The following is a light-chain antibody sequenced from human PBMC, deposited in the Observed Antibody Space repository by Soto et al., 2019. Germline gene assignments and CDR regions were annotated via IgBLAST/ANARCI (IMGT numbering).Light chain of an antibody. Sequence: EIVLTQSPGTLSLSPGERATLSCRASQSVRSSYLAWYQQKPGQAPRLLIYAASSRATGIPDRFSGSGSGTDFTLTVSSLQFEDFAVYYCQQYNNWWTFGQGTKVDIK. CDR2: AAS. CDR1: QSVRSSY. CDR3: QQYNNWWT. J-gene: IGKJ1*01. V-gene: IGKV3-20*01.